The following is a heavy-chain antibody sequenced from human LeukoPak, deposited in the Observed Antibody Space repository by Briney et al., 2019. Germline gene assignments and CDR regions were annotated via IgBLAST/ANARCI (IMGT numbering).Heavy chain of an antibody. CDR1: GGSFSGYY. Sequence: PSETLSLTCAVYGGSFSGYYWSWIRQPPGKGLEWIGEINHSGSTNYNPSLKSRVTISVDTSKNQFSLKLSSVTAADTAVYYCARRAVADVWGQGTTVTVSS. J-gene: IGHJ6*02. CDR2: INHSGST. V-gene: IGHV4-34*01. D-gene: IGHD6-19*01. CDR3: ARRAVADV.